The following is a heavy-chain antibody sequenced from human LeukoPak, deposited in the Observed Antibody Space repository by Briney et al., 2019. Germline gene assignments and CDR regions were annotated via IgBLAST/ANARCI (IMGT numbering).Heavy chain of an antibody. Sequence: SETLSLTCTVSGGSISSSNYYWGWIRQPPGKGLEWIGSIYYSGDTYYNPSLKSRATISVDTSKNRFSLKLSSVTAADTGVYFCARHENIIIVPTAPAFDYWGQGTLVTVSS. V-gene: IGHV4-39*01. J-gene: IGHJ4*02. CDR2: IYYSGDT. D-gene: IGHD2/OR15-2a*01. CDR1: GGSISSSNYY. CDR3: ARHENIIIVPTAPAFDY.